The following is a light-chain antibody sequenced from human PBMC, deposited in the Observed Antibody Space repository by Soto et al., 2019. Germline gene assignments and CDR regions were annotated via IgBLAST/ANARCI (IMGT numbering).Light chain of an antibody. CDR1: QSISSW. CDR2: DAS. V-gene: IGKV1-5*01. J-gene: IGKJ1*01. Sequence: DIQMTQSPSTLSASVGDRVTITCRASQSISSWLAWYQQKPGKAPKLLIYDASSLESGVPSRFSGSGSGTEFTLTISSLQPDDFATYYCQKYNSYGTFGKGTKVDIK. CDR3: QKYNSYGT.